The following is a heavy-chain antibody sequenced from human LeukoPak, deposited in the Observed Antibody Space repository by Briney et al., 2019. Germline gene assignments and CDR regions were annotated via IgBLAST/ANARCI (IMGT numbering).Heavy chain of an antibody. Sequence: GGSLRLSCAASGFTFSNYWMAWVRQAPAKGLEWVANIKQDGSEKYYVDSVKGRFTISRDNAKNSLFPEMNSLRAEDTAVYYCARDPRSAGRYNWFDPWGQGTLVTVSS. CDR2: IKQDGSEK. D-gene: IGHD2-15*01. CDR1: GFTFSNYW. J-gene: IGHJ5*02. V-gene: IGHV3-7*03. CDR3: ARDPRSAGRYNWFDP.